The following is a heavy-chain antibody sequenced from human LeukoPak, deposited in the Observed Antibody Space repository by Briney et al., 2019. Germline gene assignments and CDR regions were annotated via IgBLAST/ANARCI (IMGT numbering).Heavy chain of an antibody. CDR1: GFTFSSYA. CDR3: AREGSGAITSEYYFDY. CDR2: ISYDGSNK. D-gene: IGHD3-3*01. Sequence: GGSLRLSCAASGFTFSSYAMRWVRQAPGKGLEWVAVISYDGSNKYYADSVKGRFTISRDNSKNTLYLQMNSLRAEDTAVYYCAREGSGAITSEYYFDYWGQGTLVTVSS. J-gene: IGHJ4*02. V-gene: IGHV3-30*01.